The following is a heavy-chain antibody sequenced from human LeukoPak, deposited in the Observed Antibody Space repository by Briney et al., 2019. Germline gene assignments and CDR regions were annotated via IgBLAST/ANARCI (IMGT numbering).Heavy chain of an antibody. D-gene: IGHD3-10*01. Sequence: GSLRLSCAASGFTFSSYGMHWVRQAPGKGLEWVSTISGSGGSTYYADSVKGRFTISRDNSKNTLYLQMNSLRAEDTAVYYCAKDFLGYYGSGSYYVQRFFDYWGQGTLVTVSS. J-gene: IGHJ4*02. CDR1: GFTFSSYG. CDR3: AKDFLGYYGSGSYYVQRFFDY. CDR2: ISGSGGST. V-gene: IGHV3-23*01.